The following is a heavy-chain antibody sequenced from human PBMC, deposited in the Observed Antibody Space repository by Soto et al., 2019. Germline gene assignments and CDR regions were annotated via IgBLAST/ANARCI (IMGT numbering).Heavy chain of an antibody. CDR3: ARVGRSYPFDP. V-gene: IGHV4-59*01. CDR2: IYYSGST. CDR1: GGSISSYY. J-gene: IGHJ5*02. D-gene: IGHD3-16*02. Sequence: SETLSLTCTVSGGSISSYYWSWIRQPPGKGLEWIGYIYYSGSTNYNPSLKSRVTISVDTSKNQFSLKLSSVTAADTAVDYCARVGRSYPFDPWGQGTLVTVYS.